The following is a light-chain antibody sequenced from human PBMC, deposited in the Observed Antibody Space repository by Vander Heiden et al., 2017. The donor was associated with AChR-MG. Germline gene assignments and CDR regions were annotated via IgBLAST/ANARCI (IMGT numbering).Light chain of an antibody. Sequence: DIQMTQPPSSLSASVGDRVTITCRASQDINNYVAWFQKRPVKAPKSLIYGVSNLQGGVPSRFSGSGSGAHFTLTISSLQAEDFATYYCQQYISYPLAFGGGTRVEIK. CDR1: QDINNY. V-gene: IGKV1-16*01. CDR2: GVS. J-gene: IGKJ4*01. CDR3: QQYISYPLA.